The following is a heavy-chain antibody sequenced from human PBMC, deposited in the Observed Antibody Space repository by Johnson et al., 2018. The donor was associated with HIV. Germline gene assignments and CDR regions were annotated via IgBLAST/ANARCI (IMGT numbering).Heavy chain of an antibody. J-gene: IGHJ3*02. CDR1: GFTFSNYG. CDR3: AKEAITMEVDI. V-gene: IGHV3-33*06. Sequence: QVQLMESGGGVVQPGRSLRLSCAASGFTFSNYGMHWVRQAPGKGLEWVAVIWFYGSNKYYADSVKGRFTISRDNSKNTLYLQMDSLRAEDTAVYYCAKEAITMEVDIWGQGTTVTISS. D-gene: IGHD3-10*01. CDR2: IWFYGSNK.